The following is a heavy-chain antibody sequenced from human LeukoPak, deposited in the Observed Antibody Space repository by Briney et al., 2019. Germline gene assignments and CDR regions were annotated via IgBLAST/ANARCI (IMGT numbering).Heavy chain of an antibody. CDR2: VSYGGST. V-gene: IGHV4-39*07. CDR3: ARYFDWPWAFDI. CDR1: GGSISSNSNY. D-gene: IGHD3-9*01. J-gene: IGHJ3*02. Sequence: PSETLSLTCTVSGGSISSNSNYWAWIRQPPGRGLEWIGSVSYGGSTYYSPSLESRVTISVDTSKNQFSLKLTSVTAADTAVFFCARYFDWPWAFDIWGLGTMVTVSS.